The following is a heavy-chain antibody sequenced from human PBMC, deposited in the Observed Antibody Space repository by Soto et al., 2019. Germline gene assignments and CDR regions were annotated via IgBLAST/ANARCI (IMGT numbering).Heavy chain of an antibody. CDR1: GYTFTSYA. Sequence: QVQLVQSGAGVKKPGASVKVSCKASGYTFTSYAMHWVRQAPGQRLECMGWINAGNGNTKYSQKFQCRVTITRDTSASTAYMELSSLRSEDTAVYYCARNKYYYGSGSYWAAFDIWGQGTMVTVSS. D-gene: IGHD3-10*01. J-gene: IGHJ3*02. V-gene: IGHV1-3*01. CDR2: INAGNGNT. CDR3: ARNKYYYGSGSYWAAFDI.